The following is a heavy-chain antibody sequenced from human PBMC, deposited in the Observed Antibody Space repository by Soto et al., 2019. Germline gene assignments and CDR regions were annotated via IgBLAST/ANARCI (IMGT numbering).Heavy chain of an antibody. CDR1: GYTFTSYY. D-gene: IGHD3-9*01. V-gene: IGHV1-46*03. Sequence: ASVKVSCKASGYTFTSYYMHWVRQAPGQGLEWMGIINPSGGSTSYAQKFQGRVTMTRDTSTSTVYMELSSLRSEDTAVYYCARDYDILTGYSKAAWFDPWGQGTLVTVS. CDR3: ARDYDILTGYSKAAWFDP. CDR2: INPSGGST. J-gene: IGHJ5*02.